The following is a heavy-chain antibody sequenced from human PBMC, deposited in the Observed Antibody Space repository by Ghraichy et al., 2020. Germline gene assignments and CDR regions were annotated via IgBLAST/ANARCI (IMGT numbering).Heavy chain of an antibody. J-gene: IGHJ4*02. Sequence: SETLSLTCTVSGGSISSSSYYWGWIRQPPGKGLEWIGSIYYSGSTYYNPSLKSRVTISVDTSKNQFSLKLSSVTAADTAVYYCARGRGPAAKRGYFDYWGQGTLVTVSS. CDR2: IYYSGST. CDR1: GGSISSSSYY. D-gene: IGHD2-2*01. V-gene: IGHV4-39*01. CDR3: ARGRGPAAKRGYFDY.